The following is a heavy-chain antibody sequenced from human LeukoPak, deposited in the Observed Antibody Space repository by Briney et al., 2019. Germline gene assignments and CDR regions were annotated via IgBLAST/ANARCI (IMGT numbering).Heavy chain of an antibody. J-gene: IGHJ4*02. CDR2: IIPIFGTA. CDR3: ARAALYLDTAMGQGFDY. V-gene: IGHV1-69*13. CDR1: GFTFTSFG. D-gene: IGHD5-18*01. Sequence: ASVKVSCKASGFTFTSFGFSWVRQAPGQGLEWMGGIIPIFGTANYAQKFQGRVTITADESTSTAYMELSSLRSEDTAVYYCARAALYLDTAMGQGFDYWGQGTLVTVSS.